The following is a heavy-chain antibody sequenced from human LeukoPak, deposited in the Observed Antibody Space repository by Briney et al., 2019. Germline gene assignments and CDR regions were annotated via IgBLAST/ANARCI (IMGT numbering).Heavy chain of an antibody. V-gene: IGHV4-59*01. CDR3: ARYGSGSYPFVRYWFDP. D-gene: IGHD3-10*01. Sequence: SETLSLTCTVSGGSISSYYWSWIRQPPGKGLEWIGYIYYSGSTNYNPSLKSRVTISVDTSKNQFSLKLSSVTAADTAVYYCARYGSGSYPFVRYWFDPWGQGTLVTVSS. CDR1: GGSISSYY. CDR2: IYYSGST. J-gene: IGHJ5*02.